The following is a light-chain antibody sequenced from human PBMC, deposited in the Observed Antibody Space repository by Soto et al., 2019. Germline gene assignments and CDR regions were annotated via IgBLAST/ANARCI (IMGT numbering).Light chain of an antibody. V-gene: IGKV1-33*01. CDR3: LQYDNLPYT. CDR1: RDINNF. Sequence: DIQMTQSPSSRSAYVGDRVIITCQASRDINNFISWYQHKPGKPPKLLIYDAFKLVRGVPSKFSGTGSGTEFTLIINNLQPEDIATYYCLQYDNLPYTFGQGTKLEIK. CDR2: DAF. J-gene: IGKJ2*01.